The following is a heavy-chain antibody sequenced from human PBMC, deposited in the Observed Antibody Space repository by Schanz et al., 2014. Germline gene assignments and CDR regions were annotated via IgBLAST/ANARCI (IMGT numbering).Heavy chain of an antibody. J-gene: IGHJ4*02. D-gene: IGHD6-13*01. V-gene: IGHV3-23*04. CDR3: TKEDATALWYFEH. CDR2: INTSGGSR. Sequence: EVQLVESGGGLVQPGGSLRLSCAASGFTFSGYAMSWVRQAPGKGLEWVSGINTSGGSRYYAESVKGRFTISRDNSKNLVVLQMNSLRVDDTAVYYCTKEDATALWYFEHWGQGTLVTVSS. CDR1: GFTFSGYA.